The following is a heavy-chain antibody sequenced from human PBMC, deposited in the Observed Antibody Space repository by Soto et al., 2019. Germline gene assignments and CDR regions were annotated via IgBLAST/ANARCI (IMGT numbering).Heavy chain of an antibody. CDR1: GGTFSSYA. CDR2: IIPIFGTT. J-gene: IGHJ6*02. CDR3: AKRIHPLMSPEDYYNYGMDV. Sequence: QVQLVQSGAAVKKPGSSVKVSCKASGGTFSSYAISWVRQAPGQGLEWMGGIIPIFGTTNYAQKFKGRVTITAVETTSTAYMELSSLRAEDTAVYYCAKRIHPLMSPEDYYNYGMDVWGQGTTVTVSS. D-gene: IGHD5-18*01. V-gene: IGHV1-69*01.